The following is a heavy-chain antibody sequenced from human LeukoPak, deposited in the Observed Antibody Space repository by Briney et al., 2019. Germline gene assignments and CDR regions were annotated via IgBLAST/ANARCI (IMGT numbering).Heavy chain of an antibody. J-gene: IGHJ4*02. CDR3: ARVVPGLGYCSSTSCPHRFFDY. CDR2: IYHSGST. CDR1: GGSISSGGYY. Sequence: PSETLSLTCTVSGGSISSGGYYWSWIRQPPGKGLEWIGYIYHSGSTYYNPSLKSRVTISVDRSKNQFSLKLSSVTAADTAVYYCARVVPGLGYCSSTSCPHRFFDYWGQGTLVTVSS. D-gene: IGHD2-2*01. V-gene: IGHV4-30-2*01.